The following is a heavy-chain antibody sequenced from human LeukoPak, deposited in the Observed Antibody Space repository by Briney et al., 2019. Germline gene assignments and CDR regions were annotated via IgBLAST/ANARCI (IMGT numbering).Heavy chain of an antibody. V-gene: IGHV3-48*01. J-gene: IGHJ4*02. CDR1: GFTFSDYS. CDR3: ATESSLSN. CDR2: IGLASGFV. Sequence: GGSLRLSCAASGFTFSDYSMNWVRRAPGRGLEWISYIGLASGFVSYADSVKGRFSISRDNSKNTLYLQMNSLRPEDAAVYHCATESSLSNWGQGTLVTVSS.